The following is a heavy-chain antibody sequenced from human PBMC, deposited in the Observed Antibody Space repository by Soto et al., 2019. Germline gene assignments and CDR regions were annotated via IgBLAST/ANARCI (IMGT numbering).Heavy chain of an antibody. CDR1: GYTFTSYY. CDR3: ARDHATRRDGNNPFDY. Sequence: ASLKVSCKTSGYTFTSYYMCCVRQTTGQGLEWMGRINPSGGSTNYAQKFQGRVTMTRDTSTSTVYMELSSLRSEDTAIYYCARDHATRRDGNNPFDYWGLGALVTVSS. D-gene: IGHD6-6*01. CDR2: INPSGGST. V-gene: IGHV1-46*01. J-gene: IGHJ4*02.